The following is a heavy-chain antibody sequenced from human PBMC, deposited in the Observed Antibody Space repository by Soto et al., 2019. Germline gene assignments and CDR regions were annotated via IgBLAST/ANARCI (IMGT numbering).Heavy chain of an antibody. J-gene: IGHJ3*02. V-gene: IGHV3-13*01. Sequence: SGGSLRLSCAASGFTFSSYDMHWVRQATGKGLEWVSAIGTAGDTYYPGSVKGRFTISRENAKNSLYLQMNSLRAEDTAVYYCARELRYCSGGSPCAFDIWGQGTMVTVSS. D-gene: IGHD2-15*01. CDR1: GFTFSSYD. CDR3: ARELRYCSGGSPCAFDI. CDR2: IGTAGDT.